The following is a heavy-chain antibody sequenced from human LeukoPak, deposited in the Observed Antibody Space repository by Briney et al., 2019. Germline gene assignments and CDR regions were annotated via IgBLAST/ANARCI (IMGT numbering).Heavy chain of an antibody. CDR2: MNPNSGNT. D-gene: IGHD6-13*01. J-gene: IGHJ4*02. CDR3: ARGIAAAGTGSYFDY. Sequence: ASVKVSCKASGYTFTSYDIYWVRQATGQGLEWMGWMNPNSGNTGYAQKFQGRVTMTRNTSISTAYMELSSLRSEDTAVYYCARGIAAAGTGSYFDYWGQGTLVTVSS. CDR1: GYTFTSYD. V-gene: IGHV1-8*01.